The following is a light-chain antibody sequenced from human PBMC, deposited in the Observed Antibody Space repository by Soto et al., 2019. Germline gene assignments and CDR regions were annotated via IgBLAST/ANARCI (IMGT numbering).Light chain of an antibody. CDR1: QGISTY. Sequence: DIQMTQSPSSLSASVGDRVTITCRASQGISTYLAWYQQKPGKVPQILISAASAVHSGVPSRFSGSGSGTDFTLTISSLQPEDAATYYCQKYNRAPWTFGQGTKVEIK. V-gene: IGKV1-27*01. J-gene: IGKJ1*01. CDR2: AAS. CDR3: QKYNRAPWT.